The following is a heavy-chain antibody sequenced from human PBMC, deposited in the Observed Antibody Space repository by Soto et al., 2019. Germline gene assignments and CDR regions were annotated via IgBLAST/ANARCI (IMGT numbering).Heavy chain of an antibody. V-gene: IGHV4-34*01. CDR2: IHHDGIT. Sequence: QMQLQQWGAGLLKPSETLSLTCSISGGSSSSLSKSSVRQPPGKGLEWIGEIHHDGITSYNPSLKSRVTISGDTSNAHFSLELSSVTAADSAVYYCATYDVGTIIQDYWGQGTLVTVSS. J-gene: IGHJ4*02. CDR3: ATYDVGTIIQDY. D-gene: IGHD2-21*02. CDR1: GGSSSSLS.